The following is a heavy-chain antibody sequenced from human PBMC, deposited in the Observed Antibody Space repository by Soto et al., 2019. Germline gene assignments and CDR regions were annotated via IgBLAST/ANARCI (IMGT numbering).Heavy chain of an antibody. J-gene: IGHJ4*02. CDR3: ARDRGAKDIVVVVAATPYDY. Sequence: PGGSLRLSCAASGFTFSDYYMSWIRQAPGKGLEWVSYISSSGSTIYYADSVKGRFTISRDNAKNSLYLQMNSLRAEDTAVYYCARDRGAKDIVVVVAATPYDYWGQGTLVTVSS. D-gene: IGHD2-15*01. CDR1: GFTFSDYY. CDR2: ISSSGSTI. V-gene: IGHV3-11*01.